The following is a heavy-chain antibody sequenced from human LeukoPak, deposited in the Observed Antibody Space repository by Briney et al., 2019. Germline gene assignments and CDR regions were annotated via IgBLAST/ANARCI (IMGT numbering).Heavy chain of an antibody. V-gene: IGHV1-18*01. CDR1: GYTFTSYG. CDR3: ARSMRGMGATTGDFDY. Sequence: ASVKVSCKASGYTFTSYGISWVRQAPGQGLEWMGWISPYNGNTNYAQKLQGRVTMTTDTSTSTAYMELRSLRSDDTAVYYCARSMRGMGATTGDFDYWGQGTLVTVSS. CDR2: ISPYNGNT. D-gene: IGHD1-26*01. J-gene: IGHJ4*02.